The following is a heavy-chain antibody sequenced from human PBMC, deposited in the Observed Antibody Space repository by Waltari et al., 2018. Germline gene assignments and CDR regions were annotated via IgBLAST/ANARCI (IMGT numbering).Heavy chain of an antibody. CDR2: IYYSGST. D-gene: IGHD5-18*01. V-gene: IGHV4-59*01. J-gene: IGHJ3*02. CDR1: GGSISSYY. CDR3: ARIRGYSYGYLSAFDI. Sequence: QVQLQESGPGLVKPSETLSLTCTVSGGSISSYYWSWIRQPPGKGLEWIGYIYYSGSTNYNPSLKSRVTISVDTSKNQFSLKLSSVTAADTAVYYCARIRGYSYGYLSAFDIWGQGTMVTVSS.